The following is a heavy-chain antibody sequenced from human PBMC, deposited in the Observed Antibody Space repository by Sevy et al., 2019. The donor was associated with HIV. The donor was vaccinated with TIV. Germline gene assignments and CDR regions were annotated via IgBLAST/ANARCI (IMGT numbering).Heavy chain of an antibody. V-gene: IGHV3-53*01. Sequence: GGSLRLSCAASGFTVNSIYIINWVRQAPVKGLEWVSIIYSGGTTHYADSVKGRFTISRDNSKDTLYLQMNSLRAEDTALYYCATDRHYYYGMDVWGQRTTVTVSS. CDR2: IYSGGTT. J-gene: IGHJ6*02. D-gene: IGHD6-6*01. CDR1: GFTVNSIY. CDR3: ATDRHYYYGMDV.